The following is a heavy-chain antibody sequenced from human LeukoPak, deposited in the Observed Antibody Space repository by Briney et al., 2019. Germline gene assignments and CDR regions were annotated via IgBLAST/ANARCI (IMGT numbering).Heavy chain of an antibody. V-gene: IGHV4-39*01. CDR1: GGSISSGSYY. CDR3: ARHRSCSSGPVDY. Sequence: SETLSLTCTVSGGSISSGSYYWGWIRQPPGKGLEWIGSIYYSGSTYYNPSLESRVTISVDTSKMSFSLKLTSVTAADTALYYCARHRSCSSGPVDYWGQGTLVTVSS. J-gene: IGHJ4*02. D-gene: IGHD2-2*01. CDR2: IYYSGST.